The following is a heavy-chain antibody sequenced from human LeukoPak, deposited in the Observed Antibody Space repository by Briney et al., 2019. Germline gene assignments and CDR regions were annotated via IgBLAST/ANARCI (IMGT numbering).Heavy chain of an antibody. J-gene: IGHJ3*02. CDR1: GGSFSGYY. V-gene: IGHV4-34*01. CDR3: ARAGYDYVWGSYRHDAFDI. CDR2: INHSGST. Sequence: SETLSLTCAGYGGSFSGYYWSWIRQPPGKGLEWIGEINHSGSTNYNPSLKSRVTISVDTSKNQFSLKLSSVTAADTAVYYCARAGYDYVWGSYRHDAFDIWGQGTMVTVSS. D-gene: IGHD3-16*02.